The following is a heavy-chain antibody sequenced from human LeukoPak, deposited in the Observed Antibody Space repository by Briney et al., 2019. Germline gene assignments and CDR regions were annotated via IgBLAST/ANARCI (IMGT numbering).Heavy chain of an antibody. J-gene: IGHJ3*02. V-gene: IGHV4-31*03. CDR2: IYYSGST. D-gene: IGHD3-9*01. CDR1: GGSISSGGYY. CDR3: ARGGRYFDWLSPNAFDI. Sequence: SETLSLTCTVSGGSISSGGYYWSWIRQHPGKGLEWIGYIYYSGSTHYNPSLKSRVTISVDTSKNQFSLKLSSVTAADTAVYYCARGGRYFDWLSPNAFDIWGQGTMVTVSS.